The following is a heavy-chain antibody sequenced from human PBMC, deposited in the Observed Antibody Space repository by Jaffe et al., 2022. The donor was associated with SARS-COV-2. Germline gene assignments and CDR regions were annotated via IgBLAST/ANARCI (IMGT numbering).Heavy chain of an antibody. CDR1: GFILSDYY. V-gene: IGHV3-11*01. CDR2: ISDRGTTI. CDR3: ARDNSYESDGYWNAFDI. D-gene: IGHD2-2*03. Sequence: QVQLVESGGGLVKPGGSLRLSCAASGFILSDYYMSWIRQAPGKGLEWISYISDRGTTIYYADSVKGRFTISRDDAKNSLDLQLNSLRAEDTAVYYCARDNSYESDGYWNAFDIWGQGTLVTVSS. J-gene: IGHJ3*02.